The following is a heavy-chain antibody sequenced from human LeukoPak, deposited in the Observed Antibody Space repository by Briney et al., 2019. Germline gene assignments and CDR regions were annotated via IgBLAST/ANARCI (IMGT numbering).Heavy chain of an antibody. CDR2: IYYSGST. CDR1: GGSISSGDYY. Sequence: SQTLSLTCTVSGGSISSGDYYWSWIRQPPGKGLKWIGYIYYSGSTYYNPSLKSRVTISVDTSKNQFSLKLSSVTAADTAVYYCARDRNYYGSGSSGMDVWGKGTTVTVSS. D-gene: IGHD3-10*01. J-gene: IGHJ6*04. V-gene: IGHV4-30-4*01. CDR3: ARDRNYYGSGSSGMDV.